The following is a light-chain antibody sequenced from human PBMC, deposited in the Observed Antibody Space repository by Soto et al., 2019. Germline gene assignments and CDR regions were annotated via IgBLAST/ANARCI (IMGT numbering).Light chain of an antibody. J-gene: IGKJ5*01. CDR2: AAF. Sequence: DIQMTQSPSSLSASVGDRVTITCRASQIISNFLSWYQVKPGKPPKLLIYAAFNLESGVPSRFSGSGSGTNFTLTISSLQPEDFASYYCQQSYSNLITFGQGARLEIK. V-gene: IGKV1-39*01. CDR1: QIISNF. CDR3: QQSYSNLIT.